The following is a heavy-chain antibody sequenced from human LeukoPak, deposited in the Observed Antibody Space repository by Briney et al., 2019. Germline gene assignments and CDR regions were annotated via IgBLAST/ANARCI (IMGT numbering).Heavy chain of an antibody. CDR2: INHSGST. Sequence: SETLSLTCAVYGGSFSGYYWSWIRQPRGKGLEWIGEINHSGSTNYNPSLKSRVTISVDTSKNQFSLKLSSVTAADTAVYYCARGFSSWYRQTYYYMDVWGKGTTVTVSS. D-gene: IGHD6-13*01. CDR3: ARGFSSWYRQTYYYMDV. CDR1: GGSFSGYY. V-gene: IGHV4-34*01. J-gene: IGHJ6*03.